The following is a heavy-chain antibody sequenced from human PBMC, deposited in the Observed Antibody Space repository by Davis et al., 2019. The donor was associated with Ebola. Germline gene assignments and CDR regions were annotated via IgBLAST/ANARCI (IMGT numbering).Heavy chain of an antibody. J-gene: IGHJ4*02. CDR3: AGIAATGSY. V-gene: IGHV4-34*01. D-gene: IGHD6-13*01. CDR1: GGSFSDYY. Sequence: SETLSLTCAVYGGSFSDYYWTWIRQPPGKGLEWIGEINHRGSINHNPSLKGRVTISVDTSKNQFSLKLTSVTAADTAVYSCAGIAATGSYWGQGALVTVSS. CDR2: INHRGSI.